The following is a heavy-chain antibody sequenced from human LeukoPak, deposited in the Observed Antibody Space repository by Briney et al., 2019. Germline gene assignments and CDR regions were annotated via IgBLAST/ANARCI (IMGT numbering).Heavy chain of an antibody. CDR3: AKVYHDSGCLIDY. V-gene: IGHV3-23*01. CDR2: IRNNGATT. D-gene: IGHD6-19*01. J-gene: IGHJ4*02. Sequence: PGRSLRLSCAASGFTFSSYAMHWVRQAPGKGLEWVSTIRNNGATTDYADSVKGRFTISRDNSKNTLYLQMNSLRAEDTAVYYCAKVYHDSGCLIDYWGQGTLVTVSS. CDR1: GFTFSSYA.